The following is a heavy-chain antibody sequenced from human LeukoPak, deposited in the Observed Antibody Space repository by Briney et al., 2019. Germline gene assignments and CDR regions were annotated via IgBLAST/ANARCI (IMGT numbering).Heavy chain of an antibody. D-gene: IGHD3-3*01. CDR1: GGSFSAYY. V-gene: IGHV4-34*01. J-gene: IGHJ4*02. CDR3: AAQSGPLDF. Sequence: SETLSLTCGVYGGSFSAYYWSWIRQPPGKGLEWIGDINHSGRTNYNPSLKSRVNISVDTSRNQFSLRLRSVTAADTAVYYCAAQSGPLDFWGQGTLVPVSS. CDR2: INHSGRT.